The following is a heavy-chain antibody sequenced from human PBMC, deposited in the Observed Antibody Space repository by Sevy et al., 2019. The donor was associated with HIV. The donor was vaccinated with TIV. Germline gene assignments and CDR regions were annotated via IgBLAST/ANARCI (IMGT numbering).Heavy chain of an antibody. V-gene: IGHV3-7*01. J-gene: IGHJ5*01. CDR3: VRVVCDVLVVPAATPSPWLDS. Sequence: GGSLRLSCAASGFNFDTFWMGWVRQAPGRGLEWVASIDPRGEERDHLDSLKGRFAISRDNAKNSLYLEMHSLKGEDTALYYCVRVVCDVLVVPAATPSPWLDSWGQGTLVTVSS. CDR1: GFNFDTFW. CDR2: IDPRGEER. D-gene: IGHD3-16*02.